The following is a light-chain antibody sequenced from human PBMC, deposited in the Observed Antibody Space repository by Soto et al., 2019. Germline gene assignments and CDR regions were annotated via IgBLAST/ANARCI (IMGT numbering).Light chain of an antibody. CDR1: NIGSKS. V-gene: IGLV3-21*04. CDR3: QVWDSSSDHPVYV. J-gene: IGLJ1*01. CDR2: YDS. Sequence: SYELTQPPSVSVAPGKTARITCGGNNIGSKSVHWYQQKPGQAPVLVIYYDSDRPSGIPERFSGSNSGNTATLTISRVEAGDEADYYCQVWDSSSDHPVYVFGTGTKVTVL.